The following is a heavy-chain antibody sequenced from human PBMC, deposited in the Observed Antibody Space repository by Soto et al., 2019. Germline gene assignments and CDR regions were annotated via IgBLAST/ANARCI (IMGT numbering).Heavy chain of an antibody. V-gene: IGHV5-10-1*01. CDR3: ARHGTPTPVSPLDV. Sequence: GESLKISCKSSRYTFTNYYNSWLRLLNGKGLEWMGRVDPGDSFSNYSPSFGGRVSISIDKSISTAYLQWRSLRASDTAIYYCARHGTPTPVSPLDVWGQGTTVTVSS. CDR1: RYTFTNYY. J-gene: IGHJ6*02. CDR2: VDPGDSFS. D-gene: IGHD1-7*01.